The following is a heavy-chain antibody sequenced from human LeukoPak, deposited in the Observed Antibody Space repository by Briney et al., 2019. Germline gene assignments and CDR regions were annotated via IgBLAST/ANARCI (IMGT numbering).Heavy chain of an antibody. CDR2: ISSSSSYI. CDR3: ARGPYNWNYDY. Sequence: PGGSLRLSWAPSGFTFSSYSMNWVRQAPGKRLGWVSSISSSSSYIYYADSVKGRFTISRDNAKNSLYLQMNSLRAEDTAVYYCARGPYNWNYDYWGQGTLVTVSS. CDR1: GFTFSSYS. V-gene: IGHV3-21*01. J-gene: IGHJ4*02. D-gene: IGHD1-7*01.